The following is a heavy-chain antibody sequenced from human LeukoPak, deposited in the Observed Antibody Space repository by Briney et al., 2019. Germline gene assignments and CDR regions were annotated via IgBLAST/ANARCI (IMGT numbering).Heavy chain of an antibody. Sequence: PGGSLRLSCAGSGFIFDDYGMRWVRQAPGKGLECVAGINWNGGSTGYAASVKGRCTISRDNAKTALYLEMNSLRVEDTAFYYCVRLGRDGYTYGAAYWGQGALVTVSS. D-gene: IGHD5-24*01. V-gene: IGHV3-20*04. CDR2: INWNGGST. CDR1: GFIFDDYG. CDR3: VRLGRDGYTYGAAY. J-gene: IGHJ1*01.